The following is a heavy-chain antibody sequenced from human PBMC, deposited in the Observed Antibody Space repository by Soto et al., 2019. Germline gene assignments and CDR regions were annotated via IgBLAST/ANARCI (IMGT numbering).Heavy chain of an antibody. J-gene: IGHJ6*03. D-gene: IGHD2-15*01. CDR1: GDSVCSYY. CDR2: IYYSGST. CDR3: ARTTIYCSGGSCYYYYYMDV. Sequence: HSETPSLSCTVSGDSVCSYYWGLIRQHPGKRLDWIGYIYYSGSTNYNPSLKSRVTISVDTSKNQFSLKLSSVTAADTAVYYCARTTIYCSGGSCYYYYYMDVWGKGTTVTVSS. V-gene: IGHV4-59*02.